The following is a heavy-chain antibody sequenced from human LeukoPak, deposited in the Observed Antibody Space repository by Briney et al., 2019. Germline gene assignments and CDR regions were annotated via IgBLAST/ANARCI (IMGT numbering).Heavy chain of an antibody. CDR1: GFSFKSYW. D-gene: IGHD2-2*01. CDR3: ARLDARCSSTSCHTYYYYGMDV. Sequence: GESLKIFCKGPGFSFKSYWNGWVPQMPGKGLEWMGVNYPGESDHRFRPSFQGQVTISADKSISTAYLQWSSLKASDTAMYYCARLDARCSSTSCHTYYYYGMDVWGQGTTVTVSS. CDR2: NYPGESDH. J-gene: IGHJ6*02. V-gene: IGHV5-51*01.